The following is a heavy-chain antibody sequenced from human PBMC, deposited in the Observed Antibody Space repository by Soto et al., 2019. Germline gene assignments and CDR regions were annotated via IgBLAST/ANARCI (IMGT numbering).Heavy chain of an antibody. D-gene: IGHD3-10*01. CDR3: TRDTHYRLLWFGEPLSDSFDY. V-gene: IGHV3-49*04. Sequence: GGSLRLSCTASGFTFGDYAMSWVRQAPGKGLEWVGFIRSKAYGGTTEYAASVKGRFTISRDDSKSIAYLQMNSLKTEDTAVYYCTRDTHYRLLWFGEPLSDSFDYWGQGTLVTVSS. CDR1: GFTFGDYA. J-gene: IGHJ4*02. CDR2: IRSKAYGGTT.